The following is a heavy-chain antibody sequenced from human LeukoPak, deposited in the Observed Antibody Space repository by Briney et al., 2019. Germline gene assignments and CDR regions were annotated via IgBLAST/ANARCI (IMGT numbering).Heavy chain of an antibody. CDR2: IKQDGSEK. V-gene: IGHV3-7*01. CDR1: GYSISNYW. D-gene: IGHD4-17*01. CDR3: AREMVTTNGLDY. J-gene: IGHJ4*02. Sequence: PGGSLRLSCAVSGYSISNYWMTWVRQAPGKGLEWLANIKQDGSEKYYADSVKGRFTISRVNSKNTLFLQMNSLRAEDTAVYYCAREMVTTNGLDYWGQGTLVTVSS.